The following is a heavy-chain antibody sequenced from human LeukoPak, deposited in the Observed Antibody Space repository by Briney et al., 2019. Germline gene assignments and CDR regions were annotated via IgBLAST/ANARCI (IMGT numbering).Heavy chain of an antibody. CDR1: GFTVSSNY. V-gene: IGHV3-66*01. J-gene: IGHJ3*02. CDR3: ARDVGYLRRDAFDI. CDR2: IYSGGST. Sequence: PGGSLRLSCAASGFTVSSNYMSWVRQAPGKGLEWVSVIYSGGSTYYADSVKGRFTISRDNSKNTLYLQMNSLRAEDTAVYYCARDVGYLRRDAFDIWGQGTMVTVSS. D-gene: IGHD3-22*01.